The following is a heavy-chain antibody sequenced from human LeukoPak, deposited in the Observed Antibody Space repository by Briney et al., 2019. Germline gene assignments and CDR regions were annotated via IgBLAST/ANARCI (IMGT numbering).Heavy chain of an antibody. CDR3: TRSLFDRLVRD. V-gene: IGHV3-53*01. CDR1: GFTVSSNY. Sequence: GGSLRLSCAASGFTVSSNYMSWVRQAPGKGLEWVSLIHRDDTYYAESVKGRFTIARDSAKNSLYLQMNNLRGEDTAVYYCTRSLFDRLVRDWGQGTRVTVSS. CDR2: IHRDDT. D-gene: IGHD3-3*01. J-gene: IGHJ4*02.